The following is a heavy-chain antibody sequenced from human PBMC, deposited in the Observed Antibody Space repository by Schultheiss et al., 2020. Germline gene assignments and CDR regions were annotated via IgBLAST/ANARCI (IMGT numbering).Heavy chain of an antibody. D-gene: IGHD3-16*01. Sequence: GESLKIPCAASGFTFSDYYMSWIRQAPGKGLEWVAVISYDGSNKYYADSVKGRFTISRDNSKNTLYLQMNSLRAEDTAVYYCARGDGIVGVFDYWGQGTLVTVSS. V-gene: IGHV3-30*03. CDR2: ISYDGSNK. CDR1: GFTFSDYY. CDR3: ARGDGIVGVFDY. J-gene: IGHJ4*02.